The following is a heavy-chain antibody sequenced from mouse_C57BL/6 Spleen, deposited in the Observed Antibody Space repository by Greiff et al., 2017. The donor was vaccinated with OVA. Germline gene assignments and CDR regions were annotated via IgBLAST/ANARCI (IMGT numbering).Heavy chain of an antibody. CDR1: GFTFSDYG. D-gene: IGHD4-1*01. CDR3: ARGENWDMDY. CDR2: ISSGSSTI. V-gene: IGHV5-17*01. Sequence: EVQVVESGGGLVKPGGSLKLSCAASGFTFSDYGMHWVRQAPEKGLEWVAYISSGSSTIYYADTVQGRFTISIDNAKNTLFLQMTSLRSEDTAMYYCARGENWDMDYWGQGTSVTVSS. J-gene: IGHJ4*01.